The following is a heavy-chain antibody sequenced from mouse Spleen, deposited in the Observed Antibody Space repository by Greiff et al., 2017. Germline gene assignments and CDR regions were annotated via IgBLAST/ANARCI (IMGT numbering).Heavy chain of an antibody. V-gene: IGHV5-17*02. CDR2: ISSGSSTI. CDR1: GFTFSSFG. D-gene: IGHD1-1*01. Sequence: EVKLMESGGGLVQPGGSRKLSCAASGFTFSSFGMHWVRQAPEKGLAWVAYISSGSSTIYYADTVKGRFTISRDNPKNTLFLQMTSLRSEDTALYYCARGIYYYGSSPSWFAYWGQGTLVTVSA. J-gene: IGHJ3*01. CDR3: ARGIYYYGSSPSWFAY.